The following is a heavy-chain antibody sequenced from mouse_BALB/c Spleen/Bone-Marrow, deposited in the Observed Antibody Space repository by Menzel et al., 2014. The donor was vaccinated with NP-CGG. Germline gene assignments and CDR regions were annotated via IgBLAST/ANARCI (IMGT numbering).Heavy chain of an antibody. D-gene: IGHD2-4*01. CDR3: ARRGDYDWFAY. CDR1: EYEFXSHD. J-gene: IGHJ3*01. CDR2: INSDGGST. Sequence: EVKLVESGGGLVRPGESLKLSCESNEYEFXSHDMSWVRKTPEKRLELVAAINSDGGSTYYPDTMERRFIISRDNTKKTLYLQMSSLRSEDTASYYCARRGDYDWFAYWGQGTQVTVSA. V-gene: IGHV5-2*03.